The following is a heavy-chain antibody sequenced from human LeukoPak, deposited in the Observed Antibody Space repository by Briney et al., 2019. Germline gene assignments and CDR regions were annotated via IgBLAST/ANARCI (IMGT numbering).Heavy chain of an antibody. J-gene: IGHJ6*02. D-gene: IGHD5-18*01. V-gene: IGHV3-48*04. CDR1: GLTVSNAW. CDR3: ARDLGGGGYTSMVRGYYYGMDV. CDR2: IISSSGSSM. Sequence: GSLRLSCAASGLTVSNAWMHWIRQAPGKGLEWVSNIISSSGSSMYYADSVRGRFTISRDNAKNSLYLQMNSLRAEDTAVYYCARDLGGGGYTSMVRGYYYGMDVWGQGTTVTVSS.